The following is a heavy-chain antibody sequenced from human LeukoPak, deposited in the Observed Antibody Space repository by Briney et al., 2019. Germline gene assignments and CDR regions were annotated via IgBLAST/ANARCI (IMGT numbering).Heavy chain of an antibody. CDR3: ARDYRCSSTSCKDRTFDY. D-gene: IGHD2-2*01. J-gene: IGHJ4*02. CDR1: GFIFNDYY. CDR2: ISSSGSII. Sequence: GGSLRLSCAASGFIFNDYYMSWIRQAPGKGLEWVSYISSSGSIIYYADSVKGRFTISRDNAKNTLYLQMSSLRVEDTAVYYCARDYRCSSTSCKDRTFDYWGQGTLGTVSS. V-gene: IGHV3-11*01.